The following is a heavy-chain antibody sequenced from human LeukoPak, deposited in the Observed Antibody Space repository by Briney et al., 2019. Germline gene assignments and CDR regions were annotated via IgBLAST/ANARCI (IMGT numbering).Heavy chain of an antibody. D-gene: IGHD5-24*01. CDR2: IIPILGIA. CDR3: ARDESPTNRRYYYYGMDV. J-gene: IGHJ6*02. Sequence: ASVKVSCKASGGTFSSYAISWVRQAPGQGLEWMGRIIPILGIANYAQKFQGRVTITADKSTSTAYMELSSLRSEDTAVYYCARDESPTNRRYYYYGMDVWGQGTTVTVSS. V-gene: IGHV1-69*04. CDR1: GGTFSSYA.